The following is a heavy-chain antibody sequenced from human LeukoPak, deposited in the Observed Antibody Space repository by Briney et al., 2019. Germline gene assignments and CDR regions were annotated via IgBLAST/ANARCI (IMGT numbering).Heavy chain of an antibody. J-gene: IGHJ4*02. D-gene: IGHD1-1*01. V-gene: IGHV3-48*01. CDR2: ISSSGNTI. CDR1: GFTFSSYS. Sequence: GSLQLSCAASGFTFSSYSMNWVRQAPGKGLEWVSYISSSGNTIYYADSMKGRFTISRDNAKNSVYLQMNSLRAEDTAVYYCAREPYVQLEGIDYWGQGTLVTVSS. CDR3: AREPYVQLEGIDY.